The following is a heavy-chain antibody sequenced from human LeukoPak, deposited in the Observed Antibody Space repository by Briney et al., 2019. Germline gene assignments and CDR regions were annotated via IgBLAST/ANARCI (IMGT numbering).Heavy chain of an antibody. CDR3: ARERTGNSDSIGHYDY. CDR1: GYTFTSYY. CDR2: INPSGGST. J-gene: IGHJ4*02. D-gene: IGHD3-22*01. Sequence: ASVKVSCKASGYTFTSYYMHWVRQAPGQGLEWMGIINPSGGSTSYAQKFQGRVTMTRDTSTSTVYMELSSLRSEDTAVYYCARERTGNSDSIGHYDYWGQGTLVTVSS. V-gene: IGHV1-46*01.